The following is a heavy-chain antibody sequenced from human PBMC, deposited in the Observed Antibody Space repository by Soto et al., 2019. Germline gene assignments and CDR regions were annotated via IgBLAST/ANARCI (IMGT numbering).Heavy chain of an antibody. J-gene: IGHJ6*02. CDR3: PIQASSTLYGMDV. CDR2: IDPSDSYT. CDR1: GYSFPSYW. V-gene: IGHV5-10-1*04. D-gene: IGHD6-13*01. Sequence: GEALKISCKVSGYSFPSYWLSGVRQIPGQGLEWMGRIDPSDSYTNYSPSCQGQVTISADKPISTAYLQWSSLKASDTAMYYCPIQASSTLYGMDVWGQGTTVTVSS.